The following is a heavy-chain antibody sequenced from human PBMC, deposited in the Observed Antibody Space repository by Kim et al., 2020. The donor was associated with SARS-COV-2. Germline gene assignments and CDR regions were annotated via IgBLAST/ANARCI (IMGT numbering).Heavy chain of an antibody. D-gene: IGHD6-13*01. V-gene: IGHV4-59*13. CDR2: IYYSGST. Sequence: SETLSLTCTVSGGSISSYYWSWIRQPPGKGLEWIGYIYYSGSTNYNPSLKSRVTISVDTSKNQFSLKLSSVTAADTAVYYCARFRRIAALGLKSWYFDLWGRGTLVTVSS. J-gene: IGHJ2*01. CDR1: GGSISSYY. CDR3: ARFRRIAALGLKSWYFDL.